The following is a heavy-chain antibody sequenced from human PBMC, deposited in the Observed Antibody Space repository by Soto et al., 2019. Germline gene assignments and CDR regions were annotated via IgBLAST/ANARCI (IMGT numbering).Heavy chain of an antibody. V-gene: IGHV3-21*01. CDR2: ISSSSSYI. D-gene: IGHD6-19*01. J-gene: IGHJ5*02. Sequence: GGSLRLSCAASGFTFSSYSMNWVRQAPGKGLEWVSSISSSSSYIYYADSVKGRFTISRDNAKNSLYLQMNSLRAEDTAVYYCARAGTTSLSSGWFDPWGQGTLVTAPQ. CDR1: GFTFSSYS. CDR3: ARAGTTSLSSGWFDP.